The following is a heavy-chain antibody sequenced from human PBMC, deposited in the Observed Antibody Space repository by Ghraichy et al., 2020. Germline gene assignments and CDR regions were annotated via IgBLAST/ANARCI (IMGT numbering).Heavy chain of an antibody. Sequence: ASVKFSCKASGYTFTGYYMHWVRQAPGQGLEWMGRINPNSGGTNYAQKFQGRVTMTRDTSISTAYMELSRLRSDDTAVYYCAREGGAYGGLDDAFDIWGQGTMVTVSS. D-gene: IGHD4-23*01. CDR3: AREGGAYGGLDDAFDI. CDR1: GYTFTGYY. J-gene: IGHJ3*02. CDR2: INPNSGGT. V-gene: IGHV1-2*06.